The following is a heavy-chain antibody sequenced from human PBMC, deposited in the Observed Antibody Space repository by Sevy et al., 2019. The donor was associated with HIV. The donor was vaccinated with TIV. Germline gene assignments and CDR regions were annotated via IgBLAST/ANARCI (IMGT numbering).Heavy chain of an antibody. D-gene: IGHD3-22*01. V-gene: IGHV3-23*01. J-gene: IGHJ6*03. CDR1: GFSFDSYG. Sequence: GGSLRLSCAVSGFSFDSYGMTWVRQAPGKGLEWVSGISGSGTRTYYADSVKGRFSISRDNSKNRLYLQMNSLRSEDTGIYSCGKGGGGHYDPDEIGYYFYYYNMDVWGKGTTVTVSS. CDR2: ISGSGTRT. CDR3: GKGGGGHYDPDEIGYYFYYYNMDV.